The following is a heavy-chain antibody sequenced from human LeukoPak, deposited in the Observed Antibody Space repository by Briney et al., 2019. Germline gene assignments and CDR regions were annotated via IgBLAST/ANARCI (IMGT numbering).Heavy chain of an antibody. Sequence: SSETLSLTCTVSGGSVSSYFWSWLRRPPGKGLEWIGYIDDNGKTNYNPSLKSQVTISIDKSKHQFSLKLSSVTAADTAMYYCARSDYHGSGSRTVFDAFDIWGQGTRVTVST. V-gene: IGHV4-59*02. D-gene: IGHD3-10*01. CDR2: IDDNGKT. CDR1: GGSVSSYF. J-gene: IGHJ3*02. CDR3: ARSDYHGSGSRTVFDAFDI.